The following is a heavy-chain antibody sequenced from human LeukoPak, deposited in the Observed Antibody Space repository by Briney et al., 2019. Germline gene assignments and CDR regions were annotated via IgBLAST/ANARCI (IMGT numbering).Heavy chain of an antibody. CDR1: GFTFSSYA. CDR3: ANLDYGSGSYFLGAFDI. D-gene: IGHD3-10*01. J-gene: IGHJ3*02. CDR2: ISGSGGST. V-gene: IGHV3-23*01. Sequence: PGRSLRLSCAASGFTFSSYAMSWVRQAPGKGLEWVSAISGSGGSTYYADSVKGRFTISRDNPKYTLYLQMNSLRAEDTAIYYCANLDYGSGSYFLGAFDIWGQGTMVTVSS.